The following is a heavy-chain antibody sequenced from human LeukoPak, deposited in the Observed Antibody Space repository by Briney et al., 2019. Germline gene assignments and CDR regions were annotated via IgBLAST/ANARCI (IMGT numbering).Heavy chain of an antibody. Sequence: ASVKVSCKASGYTFTTYNINWVRQAPGQGLEWMGWISGYNGNTNYAQKLQGRVTMTTDTSTSTAYMELRSLKSDDTAVYYCARVMPWFDPWGQGTLVTVSS. CDR2: ISGYNGNT. CDR3: ARVMPWFDP. CDR1: GYTFTTYN. J-gene: IGHJ5*02. D-gene: IGHD2-2*01. V-gene: IGHV1-18*01.